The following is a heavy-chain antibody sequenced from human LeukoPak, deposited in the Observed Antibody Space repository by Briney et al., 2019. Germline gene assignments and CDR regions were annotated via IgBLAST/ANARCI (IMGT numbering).Heavy chain of an antibody. Sequence: ASVKVSCKASGYTFTGYYMHWVRQAPGQGLEGMGWINPNSGGTNYAQKFQGRVTMTRDTSISTAYMELSRLRSDDTAVYYCARVGSSSWSIHFDYWGQGTLVTVSS. CDR1: GYTFTGYY. V-gene: IGHV1-2*02. CDR2: INPNSGGT. D-gene: IGHD6-13*01. J-gene: IGHJ4*02. CDR3: ARVGSSSWSIHFDY.